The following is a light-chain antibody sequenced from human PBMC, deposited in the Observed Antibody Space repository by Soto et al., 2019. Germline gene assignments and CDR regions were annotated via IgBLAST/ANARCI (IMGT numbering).Light chain of an antibody. CDR2: DVS. V-gene: IGLV2-14*01. CDR3: SSYTSSSTLHYV. Sequence: QSVLTQPASVSGSPGQSITISCTGTSSDVGGYNYVSWYQQHPGKAPKLMIYDVSNRPSGVSNRFSGSKSGNTASLTISGLQAEDEADYYCSSYTSSSTLHYVFGTGIKVTVL. J-gene: IGLJ1*01. CDR1: SSDVGGYNY.